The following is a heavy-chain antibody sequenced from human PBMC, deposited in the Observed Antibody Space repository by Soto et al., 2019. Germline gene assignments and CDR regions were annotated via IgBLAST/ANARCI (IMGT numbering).Heavy chain of an antibody. CDR2: IYYSGST. CDR3: GRYPYYYDSSGYDDYYFDY. Sequence: PSETLSLTCTVSGGSISTYYWSWIRQPPGKGLEWIGSIYYSGSTNYNPSLKSRVTISLDTSKNQFSLKLSSVTAADTAVYYCGRYPYYYDSSGYDDYYFDYWGQGTLVTVSS. CDR1: GGSISTYY. V-gene: IGHV4-59*01. D-gene: IGHD3-22*01. J-gene: IGHJ4*02.